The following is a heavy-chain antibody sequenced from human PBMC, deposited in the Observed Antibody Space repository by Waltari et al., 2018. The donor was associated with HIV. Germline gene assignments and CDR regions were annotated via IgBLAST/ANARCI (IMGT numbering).Heavy chain of an antibody. CDR2: IIPMFATT. D-gene: IGHD3-22*01. CDR3: ARTMRLAGYYNGMDV. Sequence: QVQLVQSGAEVRTPGSSVKVSCNTSGDTFSKYAITWVRQAPGQGLEWMGGIIPMFATTHYAQHFQDRVTISADETTGTAYMELSRLRSQDTAVYYCARTMRLAGYYNGMDVWGQGTTVTVS. V-gene: IGHV1-69*01. CDR1: GDTFSKYA. J-gene: IGHJ6*02.